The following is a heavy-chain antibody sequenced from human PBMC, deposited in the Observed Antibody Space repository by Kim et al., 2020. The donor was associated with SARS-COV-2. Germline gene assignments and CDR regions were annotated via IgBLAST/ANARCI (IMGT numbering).Heavy chain of an antibody. V-gene: IGHV3-30*18. CDR1: GFTFSSYG. CDR3: AKDRIAARSRYFSYDAFDI. Sequence: GGSLRLSCAASGFTFSSYGMHWVRQAPGKGLEWVAVISYDGSNKYYADSVKGRFTISRDNSKNTLYLQMNSLRAEDTAVYYCAKDRIAARSRYFSYDAFDIWGQGTMVTVSS. D-gene: IGHD6-6*01. J-gene: IGHJ3*02. CDR2: ISYDGSNK.